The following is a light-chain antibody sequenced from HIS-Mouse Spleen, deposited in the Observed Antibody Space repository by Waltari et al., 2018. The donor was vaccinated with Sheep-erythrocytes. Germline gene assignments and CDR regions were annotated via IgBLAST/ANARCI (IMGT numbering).Light chain of an antibody. CDR1: SSDVGRYNL. CDR2: EGS. V-gene: IGLV2-23*01. J-gene: IGLJ3*02. CDR3: CSYAGSSTWV. Sequence: QSALTQPASVSGSPGQSITISCTGTSSDVGRYNLASWYKQHPGKAPKLMIYEGSKRPSGVSNRFSGSKSGNTASLTISGLQAEDEADYYCCSYAGSSTWVFGGGTKLTVL.